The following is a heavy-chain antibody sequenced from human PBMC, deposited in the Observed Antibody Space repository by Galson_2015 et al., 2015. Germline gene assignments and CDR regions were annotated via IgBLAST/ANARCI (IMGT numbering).Heavy chain of an antibody. V-gene: IGHV3-49*04. Sequence: SLRLSCAASGFTFGDYAMSWVRQAPGKGLEWVGFIRSKAYGGTTEYAASVKGRSTISRDDSKSIAYLQMNSLKTEDTAVYYCASGRGDDFWSGYYPPLVYWGQGTLVTVSS. D-gene: IGHD3-3*01. CDR2: IRSKAYGGTT. J-gene: IGHJ4*02. CDR3: ASGRGDDFWSGYYPPLVY. CDR1: GFTFGDYA.